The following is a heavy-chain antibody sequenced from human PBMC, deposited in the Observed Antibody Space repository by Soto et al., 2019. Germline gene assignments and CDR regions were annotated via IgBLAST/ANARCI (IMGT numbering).Heavy chain of an antibody. CDR2: FYASGYT. J-gene: IGHJ4*02. CDR3: ARGNQVAMSDY. CDR1: GGSISNYY. V-gene: IGHV4-4*07. Sequence: PSETLSLTYAVSGGSISNYYWSWIRQPAGKGLEWIGRFYASGYTNYNPSLKSRVTMSLDISKNQFSLRLSSVTAADTAVYYCARGNQVAMSDYWGQGTLVTVSS.